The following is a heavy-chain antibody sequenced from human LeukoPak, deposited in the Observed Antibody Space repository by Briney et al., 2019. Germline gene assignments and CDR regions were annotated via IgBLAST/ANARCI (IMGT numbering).Heavy chain of an antibody. D-gene: IGHD3-3*01. J-gene: IGHJ4*02. CDR2: IYHSGST. CDR3: ASTDRITIFGVVSD. V-gene: IGHV4-38-2*02. Sequence: SETLSLTCTVSGYSISSGYYWGWIRQPPGKGLEWIGSIYHSGSTYYNPSLKSQVTISVDTSKNQFSLKLSSVTGADTAVYYCASTDRITIFGVVSDWGQGTLVTVSS. CDR1: GYSISSGYY.